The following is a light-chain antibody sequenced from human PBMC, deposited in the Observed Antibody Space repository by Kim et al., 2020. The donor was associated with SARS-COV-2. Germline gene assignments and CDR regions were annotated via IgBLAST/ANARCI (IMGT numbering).Light chain of an antibody. J-gene: IGKJ4*01. CDR1: EHGNTN. Sequence: VSPGRRATLSCRAGEHGNTNVAWYQQNPGHAPMLLIYGTSTRTTGIPARFSGSGSGTEFTLTISSLQAEDFAHYYCQQYHSLPLTFGGGTKVDIK. CDR2: GTS. V-gene: IGKV3-15*01. CDR3: QQYHSLPLT.